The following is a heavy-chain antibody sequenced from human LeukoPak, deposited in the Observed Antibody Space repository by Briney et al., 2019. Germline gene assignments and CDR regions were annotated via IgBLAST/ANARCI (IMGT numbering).Heavy chain of an antibody. CDR1: GFTFSSNG. Sequence: GGSLRLSCAASGFTFSSNGMHWFRQAPGKGLEWVATVSSDGKSKFYADSVKGRFTVSRDNSKNTLYVQMNNLRAEDTAAYFCASQISGGDNHWGQGTLVTVSS. J-gene: IGHJ5*02. D-gene: IGHD3-16*01. CDR3: ASQISGGDNH. CDR2: VSSDGKSK. V-gene: IGHV3-30*03.